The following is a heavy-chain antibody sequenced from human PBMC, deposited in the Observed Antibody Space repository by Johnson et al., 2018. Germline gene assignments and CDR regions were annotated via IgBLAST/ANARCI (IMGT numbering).Heavy chain of an antibody. CDR3: ARAQGGDYLAEYFQH. D-gene: IGHD4-17*01. CDR2: ISDDGSNK. Sequence: VQLLESGGRVVQPGRSXRLSCSASGFTFSSYAMHWVRQAPGKGLEWVAVISDDGSNKFYAESVKGRFTISSDNSKYTVYLQMHSLKAEDTAVFYCARAQGGDYLAEYFQHWGQGTLVTVSS. J-gene: IGHJ1*01. CDR1: GFTFSSYA. V-gene: IGHV3-30-3*01.